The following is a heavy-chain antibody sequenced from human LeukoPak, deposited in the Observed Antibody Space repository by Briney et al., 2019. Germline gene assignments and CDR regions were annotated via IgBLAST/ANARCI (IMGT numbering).Heavy chain of an antibody. Sequence: GGSLRLSCAASGFTFSSYEMNWVRQAPGKGLEWVSYISSSGSTIYYADSVKGRFTISRDNAKNTLYLQMNSLRAEDTAVYYCAKRIQSAMATGYWGQGTLVTVSS. V-gene: IGHV3-48*03. D-gene: IGHD5-18*01. CDR2: ISSSGSTI. CDR3: AKRIQSAMATGY. CDR1: GFTFSSYE. J-gene: IGHJ4*02.